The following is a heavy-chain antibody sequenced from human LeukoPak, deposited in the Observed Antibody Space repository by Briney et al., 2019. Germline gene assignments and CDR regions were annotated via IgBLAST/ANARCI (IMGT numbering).Heavy chain of an antibody. J-gene: IGHJ4*02. V-gene: IGHV4-31*03. D-gene: IGHD3-3*01. CDR2: IYYSGST. CDR3: ARGLELKDDFWSGYYSPRDY. Sequence: SETLSLTCTVSGGSISSGGYYWSWIRQHPGKGLEWIGYIYYSGSTYYNPSLKSRVTISVDTSKNQFSLKLSSVTAADTAVYYCARGLELKDDFWSGYYSPRDYWGQGTLVTVSS. CDR1: GGSISSGGYY.